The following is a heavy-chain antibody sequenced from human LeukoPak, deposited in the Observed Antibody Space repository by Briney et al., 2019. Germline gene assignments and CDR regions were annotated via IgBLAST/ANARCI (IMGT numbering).Heavy chain of an antibody. Sequence: ASVKVSCRASGGTFNSYAISWVRQAPGQGLEWMGGIMPLFGTANYVQEFQGRVTFTTDEFASTAYMEVSSLRSEDTAVYYCASGSLGDGYGVGDYYQYMDVWGKGTTVIVSS. V-gene: IGHV1-69*05. CDR3: ASGSLGDGYGVGDYYQYMDV. CDR1: GGTFNSYA. J-gene: IGHJ6*03. D-gene: IGHD5-24*01. CDR2: IMPLFGTA.